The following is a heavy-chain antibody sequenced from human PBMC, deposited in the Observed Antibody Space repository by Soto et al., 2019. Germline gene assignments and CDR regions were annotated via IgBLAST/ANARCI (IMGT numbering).Heavy chain of an antibody. V-gene: IGHV1-46*03. D-gene: IGHD5-12*01. J-gene: IGHJ4*02. Sequence: GPVEGSFKGSWYTFTRFYMYSGRQAPGQGLEWMGIINPSGGSTSYAQKFQGRVTMTRDTSTSTVYMELGSPRSEDTAVYYCARAATRYYFDYWGQGTLVTVSS. CDR3: ARAATRYYFDY. CDR1: WYTFTRFY. CDR2: INPSGGST.